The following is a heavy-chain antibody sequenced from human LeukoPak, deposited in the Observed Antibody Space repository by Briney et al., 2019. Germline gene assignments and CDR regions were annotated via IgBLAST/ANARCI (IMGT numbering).Heavy chain of an antibody. J-gene: IGHJ6*02. CDR3: ARDQTGIPPDYCYGLDV. D-gene: IGHD2-2*02. CDR1: GASISSYY. CDR2: ISFSGST. V-gene: IGHV4-59*01. Sequence: SETLSLTCTVSGASISSYYWSWIRQPPGKGLEWVGYISFSGSTDYNPSLKSRATMSLDRSKNQFSLRLTSVTAADTAVYYCARDQTGIPPDYCYGLDVWGQGTTVTVSS.